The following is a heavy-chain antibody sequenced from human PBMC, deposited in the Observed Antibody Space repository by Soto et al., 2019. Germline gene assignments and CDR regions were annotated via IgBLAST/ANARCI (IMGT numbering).Heavy chain of an antibody. Sequence: ASVKVSCKASGYTFTGYYMHWVRQAPGQGLEWMGWINPNSGGTNYAQKFQGRVTMTRDTSISTAYMELSRLRSDDTAVYYCARGLVGAMHYFDYWGQGTLVTVSS. J-gene: IGHJ4*02. CDR1: GYTFTGYY. CDR3: ARGLVGAMHYFDY. V-gene: IGHV1-2*02. D-gene: IGHD1-26*01. CDR2: INPNSGGT.